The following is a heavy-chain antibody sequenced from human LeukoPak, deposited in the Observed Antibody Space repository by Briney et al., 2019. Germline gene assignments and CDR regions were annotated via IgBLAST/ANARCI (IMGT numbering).Heavy chain of an antibody. V-gene: IGHV3-48*01. CDR3: ARVGDSSSWGGITSFDY. D-gene: IGHD6-13*01. CDR1: GFTFSSYS. J-gene: IGHJ4*02. Sequence: GGSLRLSCAASGFTFSSYSMNWVRQAPGKGLEWVSYISSSSSTIYYADSVKGRFTISRDDAKNSLYLQMNSLRAEDTAVYYCARVGDSSSWGGITSFDYWGQGTLVTVSS. CDR2: ISSSSSTI.